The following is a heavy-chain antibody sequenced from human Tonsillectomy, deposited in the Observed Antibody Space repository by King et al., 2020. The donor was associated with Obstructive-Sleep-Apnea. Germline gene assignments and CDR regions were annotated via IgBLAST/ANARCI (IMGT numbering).Heavy chain of an antibody. CDR1: GGFISSYY. CDR2: IDYSGST. CDR3: ARHPEAVAGTCWFDP. V-gene: IGHV4-59*08. J-gene: IGHJ5*02. D-gene: IGHD6-19*01. Sequence: MQLQESGPGLVKPSETLSLTCTVSGGFISSYYWSWIRQPPGKGLEWIGYIDYSGSTNYNPSLKSRVTISVDTSKNQFSLKLTSVTAADTAVYYCARHPEAVAGTCWFDPWGQGTLVTVSS.